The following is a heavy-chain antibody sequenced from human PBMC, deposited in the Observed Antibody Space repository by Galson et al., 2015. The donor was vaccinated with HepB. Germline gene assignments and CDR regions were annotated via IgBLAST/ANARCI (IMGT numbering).Heavy chain of an antibody. Sequence: ETLSLTCTVSGGALSSYLWTWIRQPPGKGPEWVGYINSRGSTDYNPSLKSRVSISVDTSKKQFSLRLSSVTAADTAVYYCARERVGGDFDHWGQGTPVTVSS. CDR1: GGALSSYL. J-gene: IGHJ4*02. CDR2: INSRGST. CDR3: ARERVGGDFDH. D-gene: IGHD2-2*01. V-gene: IGHV4-59*12.